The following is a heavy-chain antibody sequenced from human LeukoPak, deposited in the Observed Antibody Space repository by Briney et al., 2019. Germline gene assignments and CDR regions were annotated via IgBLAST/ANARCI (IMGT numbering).Heavy chain of an antibody. J-gene: IGHJ4*02. V-gene: IGHV4-39*01. Sequence: PSETLSLTCTVSGDSISGSSHFWVWIRQPPGKGLEWVGSIFYSGSTYYNPSLKSRVTISVDTPKNQFSLKVNSVTAADTALYFCARRGITYSRTFFDYWGQGTLVTVSS. CDR2: IFYSGST. CDR1: GDSISGSSHF. CDR3: ARRGITYSRTFFDY. D-gene: IGHD6-13*01.